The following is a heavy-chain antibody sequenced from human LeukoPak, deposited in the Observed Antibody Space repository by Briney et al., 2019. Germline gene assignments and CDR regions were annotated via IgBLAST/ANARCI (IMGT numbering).Heavy chain of an antibody. CDR1: GGSISTYY. CDR2: INHSGST. D-gene: IGHD2-21*02. Sequence: SETLSLTCTVSGGSISTYYWNWIRQPPGKGLEWIGEINHSGSTNYNPSLKSRVTISVDTSKNQFSLKLSSVTAADTAVYYCATGVVTAVYWGQGTLVTVSS. V-gene: IGHV4-34*01. J-gene: IGHJ4*02. CDR3: ATGVVTAVY.